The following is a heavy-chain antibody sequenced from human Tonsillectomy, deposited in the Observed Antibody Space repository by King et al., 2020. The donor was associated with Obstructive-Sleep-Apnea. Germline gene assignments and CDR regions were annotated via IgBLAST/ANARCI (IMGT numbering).Heavy chain of an antibody. Sequence: DVQLVESGGGLVQPGGSLRLSCAASGFTFSSYAMSWVRQAPGKGLEWISTISGSGGNTYYADSVKGRFTISRDNSKNTLYLQMNSLRAEDTAVYYCAKGRGYNYPNWYFDFWGRGTLVTVSS. V-gene: IGHV3-23*04. CDR2: ISGSGGNT. CDR3: AKGRGYNYPNWYFDF. CDR1: GFTFSSYA. D-gene: IGHD5-18*01. J-gene: IGHJ2*01.